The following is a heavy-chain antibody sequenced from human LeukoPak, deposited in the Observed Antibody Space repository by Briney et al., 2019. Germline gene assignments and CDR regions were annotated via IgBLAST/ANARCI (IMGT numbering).Heavy chain of an antibody. V-gene: IGHV3-23*01. CDR1: GFTFSSYG. CDR3: AKDLRDIVVVVAANENNWFDP. CDR2: ISGSGGST. D-gene: IGHD2-15*01. J-gene: IGHJ5*02. Sequence: GGTLRLSCAAPGFTFSSYGMSWVRQAPGKGLEWVSAISGSGGSTYYADSVKGRFTISRDNSKNTLYLQMNSLRAEDTAVYYCAKDLRDIVVVVAANENNWFDPWGQGTLVTVSS.